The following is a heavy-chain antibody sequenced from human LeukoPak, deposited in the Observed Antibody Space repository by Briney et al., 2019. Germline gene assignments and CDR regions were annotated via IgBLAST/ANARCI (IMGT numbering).Heavy chain of an antibody. CDR1: GFTVSSNY. Sequence: GGSLRLSCAASGFTVSSNYMSWVRQAPGKGLEWVSVIYSGGSTYYADSVKGRFTISRDNSKNTLYLQMNSLRAEDTAVFYCARDGGPDAFDIWGQGTMVTVSS. V-gene: IGHV3-53*01. D-gene: IGHD3-16*01. CDR3: ARDGGPDAFDI. CDR2: IYSGGST. J-gene: IGHJ3*02.